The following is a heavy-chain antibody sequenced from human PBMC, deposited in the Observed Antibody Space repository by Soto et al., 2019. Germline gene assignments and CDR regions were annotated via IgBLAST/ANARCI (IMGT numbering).Heavy chain of an antibody. V-gene: IGHV4-30-4*01. CDR2: IYYSGST. CDR3: ARAVQLWFHYFYY. CDR1: GGSISSGDYY. D-gene: IGHD5-18*01. Sequence: QVQLQESGPGLVKPSQTLSLTCTVSGGSISSGDYYWSWIRQPPGKGLEWIGYIYYSGSTYYNPSLMSRVTISVDTSKNQFSLKLSSVTAADTAVYYCARAVQLWFHYFYYWGQGTLVTVSS. J-gene: IGHJ4*02.